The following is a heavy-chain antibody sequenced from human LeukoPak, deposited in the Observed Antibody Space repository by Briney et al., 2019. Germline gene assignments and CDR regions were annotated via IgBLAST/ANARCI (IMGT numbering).Heavy chain of an antibody. CDR2: IKQDGSEK. J-gene: IGHJ4*02. V-gene: IGHV3-7*01. CDR1: GFTFSSYW. D-gene: IGHD4-17*01. CDR3: ARTLDYGDYGDY. Sequence: GGSLRLSCAASGFTFSSYWTSWVRQAPGKGLEWVANIKQDGSEKYYVDSVKGRFTISRDNAKNSLYLQMNSLRAEDTAVYYCARTLDYGDYGDYWGQGTLVTVSS.